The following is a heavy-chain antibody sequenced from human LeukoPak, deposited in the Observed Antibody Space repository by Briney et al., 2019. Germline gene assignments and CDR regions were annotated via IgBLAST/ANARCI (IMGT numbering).Heavy chain of an antibody. Sequence: GGSLRLSCAASGFSFSSYEMNWVRQAPEKGLEWVSVIYSGGSTYYADSVKGRFTISRDNSRNTVYLQMNRLRPEDTAVYYCARDKSGNYNDYAFDLWGQGTRVTVSS. CDR1: GFSFSSYE. CDR2: IYSGGST. V-gene: IGHV3-53*01. J-gene: IGHJ3*01. CDR3: ARDKSGNYNDYAFDL. D-gene: IGHD1-26*01.